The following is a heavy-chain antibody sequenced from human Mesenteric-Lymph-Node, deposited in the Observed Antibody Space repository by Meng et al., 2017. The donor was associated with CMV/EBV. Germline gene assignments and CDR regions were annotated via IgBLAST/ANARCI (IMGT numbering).Heavy chain of an antibody. CDR2: IYYSAST. Sequence: CPVSGGSITSGGYYWNWIRQHPGKGLEWIGYIYYSASTYYSPSLKSRVTLSVDASKNHFSLKLSSVTAADTAVYYCARDRLGYGEFAYWGQGTLVTVSS. J-gene: IGHJ4*02. D-gene: IGHD4-17*01. V-gene: IGHV4-31*03. CDR3: ARDRLGYGEFAY. CDR1: GGSITSGGYY.